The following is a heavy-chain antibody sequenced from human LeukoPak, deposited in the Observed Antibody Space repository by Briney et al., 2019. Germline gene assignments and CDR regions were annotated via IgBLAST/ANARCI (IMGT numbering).Heavy chain of an antibody. Sequence: GGSLRLSCAASGFTFSSYSMNWVRQAPGKGLEWVSYISSSSSTIYYADSVKGRFTISRDNAKNSLYLQMNSLRAEDTAVYYCARHRYYASRGYYGLWIQHWGQGTLVTVSS. D-gene: IGHD3-22*01. CDR2: ISSSSSTI. CDR3: ARHRYYASRGYYGLWIQH. V-gene: IGHV3-48*01. J-gene: IGHJ1*01. CDR1: GFTFSSYS.